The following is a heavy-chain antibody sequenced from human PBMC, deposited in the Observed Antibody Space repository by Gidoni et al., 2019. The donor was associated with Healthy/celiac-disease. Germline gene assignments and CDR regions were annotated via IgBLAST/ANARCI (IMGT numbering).Heavy chain of an antibody. Sequence: EVQLVESGGGLVKPGGSVSLSCPASGFTFSSYSMNWLRQPPGKGVEWGSSISSSSSYIYYADSVKGRFTISRDNAKNSLYLQMNSLRAEDTAVYYCARDLGYGDYARDYWGQGTLVTVSS. CDR2: ISSSSSYI. CDR3: ARDLGYGDYARDY. D-gene: IGHD4-17*01. CDR1: GFTFSSYS. J-gene: IGHJ4*02. V-gene: IGHV3-21*01.